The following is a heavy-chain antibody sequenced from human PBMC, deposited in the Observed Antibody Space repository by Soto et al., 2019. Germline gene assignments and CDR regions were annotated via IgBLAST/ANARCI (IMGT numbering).Heavy chain of an antibody. CDR2: ISWNSGSI. Sequence: SMIHTCAASVFPSANYAMHWVWHAPGKGLEWVSGISWNSGSIGYADSVKGRFTISRDNAKNSLYLQMNSLRAEDTALYYCEKDNPTVSGHWFEPWGQGTLVTVT. CDR3: EKDNPTVSGHWFEP. J-gene: IGHJ5*02. V-gene: IGHV3-9*02. D-gene: IGHD4-4*01. CDR1: VFPSANYA.